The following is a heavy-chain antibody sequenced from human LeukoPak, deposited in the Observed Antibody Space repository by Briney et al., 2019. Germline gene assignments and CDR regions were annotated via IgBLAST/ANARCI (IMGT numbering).Heavy chain of an antibody. Sequence: GASVKVSCKASGYTFTSYAMHWVRQAPGQRLEWMGWINAGNGNTEYSQKFQGRVTITRDTSASTAYMELSSLRSEDTAVYYCARGPMVRGVKAPPPYFDYWGQGTLVTVSS. CDR2: INAGNGNT. CDR1: GYTFTSYA. D-gene: IGHD3-10*01. CDR3: ARGPMVRGVKAPPPYFDY. V-gene: IGHV1-3*01. J-gene: IGHJ4*02.